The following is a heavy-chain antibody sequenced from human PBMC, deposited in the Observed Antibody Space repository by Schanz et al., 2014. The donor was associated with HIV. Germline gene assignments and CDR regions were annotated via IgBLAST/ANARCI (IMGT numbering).Heavy chain of an antibody. CDR3: VRAASFHFDKEGYYRNWYFDF. CDR2: VNPESGNT. J-gene: IGHJ2*01. CDR1: GYTFFDYD. V-gene: IGHV1-8*02. D-gene: IGHD1-26*01. Sequence: QVQLVQSGDEVKKPGASVKVSCKASGYTFFDYDINWVRQAPGQGLEWMGWVNPESGNTGMADKFLGRLSLTRFTSTGTAYMELDSLRSEDTAIYYCVRAASFHFDKEGYYRNWYFDFWGRGTLVAVSS.